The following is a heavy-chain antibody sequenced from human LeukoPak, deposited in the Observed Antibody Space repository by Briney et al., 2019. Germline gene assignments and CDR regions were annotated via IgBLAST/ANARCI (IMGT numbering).Heavy chain of an antibody. V-gene: IGHV7-4-1*02. D-gene: IGHD2-8*01. CDR3: ASAPDCTNGVCYKLGAFDI. J-gene: IGHJ3*02. CDR2: INTNTGNP. CDR1: GYNFTSYA. Sequence: ASVKVACKASGYNFTSYAMNWVRQAPGQGLEWMGWINTNTGNPTYAQGLTGRFVFSLDTSVSTAYLQISSLKAEDTAVYYCASAPDCTNGVCYKLGAFDIWGQGTMVTVSS.